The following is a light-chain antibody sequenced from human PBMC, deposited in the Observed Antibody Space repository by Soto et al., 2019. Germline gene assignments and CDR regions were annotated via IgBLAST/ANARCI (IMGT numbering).Light chain of an antibody. CDR2: DVS. CDR3: SSYTSSSTRV. J-gene: IGLJ1*01. V-gene: IGLV2-14*01. CDR1: SSYVGGYNY. Sequence: LTHPASLTGSPGPSTTISCTGTSSYVGGYNYVSWYQQHPGKAPKLMIYDVSNRPSGVSNRFSGSKSGNTASLTISGLQAEDEADYYCSSYTSSSTRVFGTGTKVTVL.